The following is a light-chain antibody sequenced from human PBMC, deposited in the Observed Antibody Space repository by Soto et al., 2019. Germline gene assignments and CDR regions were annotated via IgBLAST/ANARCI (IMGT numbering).Light chain of an antibody. V-gene: IGKV3-20*01. CDR2: GAS. Sequence: EIVLTQSPGTLSLSPGERATLSCRASQSVSNSYLAWYQQKPGQAPRLLINGASSRATGIPDRFSGSGSGTDFTLTISRLEPEDFAVYYCQQYGSTPLTFGGGTKVEIK. J-gene: IGKJ4*01. CDR1: QSVSNSY. CDR3: QQYGSTPLT.